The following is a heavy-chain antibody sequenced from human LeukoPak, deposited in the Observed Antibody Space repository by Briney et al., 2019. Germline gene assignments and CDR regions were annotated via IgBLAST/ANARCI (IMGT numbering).Heavy chain of an antibody. Sequence: QSGGSLRLSCAASGFTFSSYAMSWVRQAPGKGLEWVSAISGSGGSTYYADSVKGRFTISRDNSKNTLYLQMNSLRAEDTAVYYCAKGDEGVTVTTAFFDYWGQGTLVTVSS. CDR3: AKGDEGVTVTTAFFDY. J-gene: IGHJ4*02. CDR2: ISGSGGST. CDR1: GFTFSSYA. D-gene: IGHD4-11*01. V-gene: IGHV3-23*01.